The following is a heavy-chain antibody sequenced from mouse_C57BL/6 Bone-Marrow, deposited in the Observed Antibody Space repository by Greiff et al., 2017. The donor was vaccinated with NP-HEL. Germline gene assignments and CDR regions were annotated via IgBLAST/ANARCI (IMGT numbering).Heavy chain of an antibody. CDR3: ARLLRGAYYFDY. V-gene: IGHV5-4*01. CDR1: GFTFSSYA. D-gene: IGHD1-1*01. J-gene: IGHJ2*01. Sequence: VQLQQSGGGLVKPGGSLKLSCAASGFTFSSYAMSWVRQTPEKRLEWVATISDGGSYTYSPDNVKGRFTISRDTAKNKLYLQMSHLKSEDTAMYYCARLLRGAYYFDYWGQGTTLTVSS. CDR2: ISDGGSYT.